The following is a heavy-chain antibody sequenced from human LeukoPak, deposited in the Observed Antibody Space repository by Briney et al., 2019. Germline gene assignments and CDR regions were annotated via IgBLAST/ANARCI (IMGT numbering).Heavy chain of an antibody. J-gene: IGHJ4*02. CDR2: INSDGSST. CDR3: AGGGAYSSAYYYFDY. Sequence: GGSLRLSCAASGFTFSSYWMHWVRHTPGKGLVWVSRINSDGSSTNYADSVKGRFTISRDNAKNTLYLQMNSLRAEDTAFYYCAGGGAYSSAYYYFDYWGQGALVTVSS. D-gene: IGHD6-19*01. CDR1: GFTFSSYW. V-gene: IGHV3-74*01.